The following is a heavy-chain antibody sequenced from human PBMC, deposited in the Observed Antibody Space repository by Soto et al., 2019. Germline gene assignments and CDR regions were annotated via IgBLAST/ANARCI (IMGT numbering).Heavy chain of an antibody. CDR1: GFTFSSYA. J-gene: IGHJ5*02. CDR3: AKDPRVSGGYWNWFDP. CDR2: ISGSGGST. Sequence: EVQLLESGGGLVQPGGSLRLSCAASGFTFSSYAMSWVRQAPGKGLEWVSAISGSGGSTYYADSVKGRFTISRDNSKNTLYLQMNSRRAEDTAVYYCAKDPRVSGGYWNWFDPWGQGTLVTGSS. V-gene: IGHV3-23*01. D-gene: IGHD6-19*01.